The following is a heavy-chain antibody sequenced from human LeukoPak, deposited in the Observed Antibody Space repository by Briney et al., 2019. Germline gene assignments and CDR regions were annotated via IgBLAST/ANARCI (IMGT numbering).Heavy chain of an antibody. V-gene: IGHV3-48*01. J-gene: IGHJ4*02. D-gene: IGHD3-22*01. Sequence: GGSLRLSCAGSGFTFSRYGFNWVRQAPGKGLEWVSYISSSSSTIYYADSVKGRFTISRDNAKNSLYLQMNSLRAEDTAVYYCARVMAYYFDSTKRHFLTSYFDYWGQGILVTVSS. CDR1: GFTFSRYG. CDR2: ISSSSSTI. CDR3: ARVMAYYFDSTKRHFLTSYFDY.